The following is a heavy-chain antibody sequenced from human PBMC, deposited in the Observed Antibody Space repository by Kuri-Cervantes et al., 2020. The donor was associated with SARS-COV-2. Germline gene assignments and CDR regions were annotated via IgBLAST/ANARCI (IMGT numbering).Heavy chain of an antibody. D-gene: IGHD6-6*01. V-gene: IGHV4-30-4*08. Sequence: SCTVSGGSISSGDYYWSWIRQPPGKGLEWIGYIYYSGSTYYNPSLKSRVTISVDTSKIQFSLKLSSVTAADTAVYYCARALFSSSYYFDYWGQGTLVTVSS. CDR2: IYYSGST. CDR1: GGSISSGDYY. CDR3: ARALFSSSYYFDY. J-gene: IGHJ4*02.